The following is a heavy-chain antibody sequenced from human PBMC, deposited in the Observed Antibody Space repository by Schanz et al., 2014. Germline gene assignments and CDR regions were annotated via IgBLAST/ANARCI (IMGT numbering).Heavy chain of an antibody. Sequence: EVQLVESGGGLVRPGGSLRLSCTTSGLIFSTYTLNWVRQAPGKGLEWISYISFSGNTIYYADSVKGRFTISRDNAKNSLYLQMNSLRAEDTAVYYCARDLNRCGGDCYSGWGQGTLVTVSS. D-gene: IGHD2-21*02. CDR2: ISFSGNTI. J-gene: IGHJ4*02. V-gene: IGHV3-48*01. CDR1: GLIFSTYT. CDR3: ARDLNRCGGDCYSG.